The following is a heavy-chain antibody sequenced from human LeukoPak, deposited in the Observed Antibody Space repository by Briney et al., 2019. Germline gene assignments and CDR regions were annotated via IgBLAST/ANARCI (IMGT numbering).Heavy chain of an antibody. CDR1: GGSISSSSYY. D-gene: IGHD6-13*01. J-gene: IGHJ4*02. Sequence: SETLSLTCTVSGGSISSSSYYWGWIRQPPGKGLEWIGSIYHSGSTYYNPSLKSRVTIPVDTSKNQFSLKLSSVTAADTAVYYCARRNRSSSWRYYFDYWGQGTLVTVSS. CDR2: IYHSGST. V-gene: IGHV4-39*07. CDR3: ARRNRSSSWRYYFDY.